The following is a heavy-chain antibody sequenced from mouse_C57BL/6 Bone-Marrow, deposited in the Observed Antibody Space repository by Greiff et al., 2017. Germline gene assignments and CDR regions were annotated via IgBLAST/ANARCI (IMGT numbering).Heavy chain of an antibody. CDR3: ARGYDYDYAMDD. J-gene: IGHJ4*01. CDR2: INPNNGTT. D-gene: IGHD2-4*01. Sequence: EVQLQQSGPELVKPGASVKISCKASGYSFTDYNMHWVKQSNGKSLEWIGVINPNNGTTSYNQKFKGKATLTVDQSSSTAYMQLNSLTSEDSAVYYCARGYDYDYAMDDWGQGTSVTVAS. V-gene: IGHV1-39*01. CDR1: GYSFTDYN.